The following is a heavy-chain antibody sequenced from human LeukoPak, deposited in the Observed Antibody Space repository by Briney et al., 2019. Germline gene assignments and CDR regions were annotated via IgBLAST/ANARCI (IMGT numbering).Heavy chain of an antibody. D-gene: IGHD3-3*01. J-gene: IGHJ4*02. CDR1: GFTFSNAW. Sequence: GGSLRLSCAASGFTFSNAWMNWVRQAPGKGLEWVGRIKSKTDGGTTDYAAPVKGRFTISRDDSKNTLYLQMNSLKTEDTAVYYCTTLNAGYYDFWSGYENLDYWGQGTLVTVSS. CDR3: TTLNAGYYDFWSGYENLDY. CDR2: IKSKTDGGTT. V-gene: IGHV3-15*01.